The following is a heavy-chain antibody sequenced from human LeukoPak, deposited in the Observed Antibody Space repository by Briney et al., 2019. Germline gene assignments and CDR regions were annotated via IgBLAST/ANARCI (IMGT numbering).Heavy chain of an antibody. CDR3: ARDARSHCGTDACYGPYFDY. CDR2: IRGSSTTI. CDR1: GFSFSTSR. J-gene: IGHJ4*02. V-gene: IGHV3-48*01. Sequence: PGGSLRLSCAASGFSFSTSRMSWVRQTPGKGLEWISYIRGSSTTIYHADSVKGRFTIYRDNARNSLYLQMNDLRAEDTGVNFCARDARSHCGTDACYGPYFDYWGQGSLVTVSS. D-gene: IGHD2-2*01.